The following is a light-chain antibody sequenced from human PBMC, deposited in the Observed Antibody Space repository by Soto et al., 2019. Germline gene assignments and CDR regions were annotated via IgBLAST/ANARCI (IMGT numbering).Light chain of an antibody. CDR1: QSIYINS. V-gene: IGKV3-20*01. CDR3: QQYGDSPFA. J-gene: IGKJ3*01. CDR2: AAT. Sequence: EIVLTQSPGTLSLSPGERATLSCRASQSIYINSLAWYQHKRGQAPRLLIYAATVRATAVPDRFNGSGSGTDFVLTISRLEPEDSAMYYCQQYGDSPFAFGPGTKVDIK.